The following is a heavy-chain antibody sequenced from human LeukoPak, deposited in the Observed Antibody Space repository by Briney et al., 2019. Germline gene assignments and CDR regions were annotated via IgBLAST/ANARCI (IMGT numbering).Heavy chain of an antibody. CDR1: GFTFSSYA. D-gene: IGHD3-22*01. J-gene: IGHJ4*02. V-gene: IGHV3-23*01. CDR3: AKGFSYYYDSSGYSDY. Sequence: PGGSLRLSCAASGFTFSSYAMSWVRQAPGKGLEWVSAISGSGGSTYYTDSVKGRFTISRDNSKNTLYLQMNSLRAEDTAVYYCAKGFSYYYDSSGYSDYWGQGTLVTVSS. CDR2: ISGSGGST.